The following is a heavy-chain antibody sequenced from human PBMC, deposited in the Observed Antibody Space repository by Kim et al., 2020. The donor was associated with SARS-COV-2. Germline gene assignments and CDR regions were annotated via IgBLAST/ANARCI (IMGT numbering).Heavy chain of an antibody. V-gene: IGHV1-3*01. J-gene: IGHJ4*02. D-gene: IGHD2-21*01. CDR2: INAGNGNT. CDR1: GYTFTSYA. Sequence: ASVKVSCKASGYTFTSYAMHWVRQAPGQRLEWMGWINAGNGNTKYSQKFQGRVTITRDTSASTAYMELSSLRSEDTAVYYCARVPGSRWDCYNPVDYWGQGTLVTVSS. CDR3: ARVPGSRWDCYNPVDY.